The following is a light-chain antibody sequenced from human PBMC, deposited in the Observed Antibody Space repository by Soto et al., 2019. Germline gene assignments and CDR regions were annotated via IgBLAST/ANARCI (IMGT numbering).Light chain of an antibody. Sequence: QSALAQPASVSGSPGQSITISRTGTSSDVGGYNYVSWYQQHPGKAPKLMIYEVSNRPSGVSNRFSGSKSGNTASLTISGLQAEDEADYYCSSYTSSSTLFGTGTKVTVL. J-gene: IGLJ1*01. V-gene: IGLV2-14*01. CDR3: SSYTSSSTL. CDR1: SSDVGGYNY. CDR2: EVS.